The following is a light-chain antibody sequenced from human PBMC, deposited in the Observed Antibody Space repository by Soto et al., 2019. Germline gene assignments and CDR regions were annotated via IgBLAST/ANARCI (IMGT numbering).Light chain of an antibody. CDR3: SSYAGSNNVV. Sequence: QSALTQPPSASGSLGQSVTISCTGTSSDVGGYNYVSWYQHHPGKAPKLMIYEVSKRPSGVPDRLSGSKFGNTASLTVAGLQAEDEADYYCSSYAGSNNVVFGGGTKLTVL. V-gene: IGLV2-8*01. J-gene: IGLJ2*01. CDR2: EVS. CDR1: SSDVGGYNY.